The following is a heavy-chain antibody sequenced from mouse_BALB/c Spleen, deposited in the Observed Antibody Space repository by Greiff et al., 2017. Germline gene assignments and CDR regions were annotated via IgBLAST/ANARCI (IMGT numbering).Heavy chain of an antibody. J-gene: IGHJ3*01. CDR3: ARKGAY. Sequence: VQLQQPGAELVKPGASVKLSCKASGYTFTSYWMHWVKQRPGQGLEWIGEIDPSDSYTNYNQKFKGKATLTVDKSSSTAYMQLSSLTSEDSAVYYCARKGAYWGQGTLVTVSA. CDR1: GYTFTSYW. CDR2: IDPSDSYT. V-gene: IGHV1-69*02.